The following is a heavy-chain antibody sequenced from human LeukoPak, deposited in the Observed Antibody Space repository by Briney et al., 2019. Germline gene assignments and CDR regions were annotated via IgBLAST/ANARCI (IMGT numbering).Heavy chain of an antibody. CDR3: ARGYRLFDP. Sequence: PGGSLRLSCAASGFSFSSYWMNWVRQAPGKGLQWVANMDADGSQKNYLDSVKGRFTISRDNAKNSLYLQMNSLRAEDTAVYYCARGYRLFDPWGQGTLVTVSS. V-gene: IGHV3-7*04. CDR1: GFSFSSYW. J-gene: IGHJ5*02. D-gene: IGHD3-16*02. CDR2: MDADGSQK.